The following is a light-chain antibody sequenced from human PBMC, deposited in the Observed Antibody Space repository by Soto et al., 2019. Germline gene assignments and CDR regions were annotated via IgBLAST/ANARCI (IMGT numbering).Light chain of an antibody. Sequence: DIQMTQSPSSLSASVGYRFTITCQASQNINNYLNWYQQKPGRAPKLLIYDASNLEAGVPSRFRGSGSGTDFTFTISRLQPEDIATYYCQQYENLPTFGKGTKLEIK. V-gene: IGKV1-33*01. CDR1: QNINNY. CDR3: QQYENLPT. CDR2: DAS. J-gene: IGKJ5*01.